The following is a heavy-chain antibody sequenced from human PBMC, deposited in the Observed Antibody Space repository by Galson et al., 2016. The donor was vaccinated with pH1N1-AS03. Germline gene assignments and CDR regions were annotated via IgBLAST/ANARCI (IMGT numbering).Heavy chain of an antibody. CDR2: ISSSSGYI. CDR1: GFTFSTYS. J-gene: IGHJ4*02. D-gene: IGHD6-13*01. Sequence: LRLSCAASGFTFSTYSMNWVRQAPGKGLEWVSSISSSSGYIYYAESLKGRFTISRDNAKNSLYLQMNSLRAEDTAFYYCARRGDTAAADPFDYWGQGTLVTVSS. V-gene: IGHV3-21*06. CDR3: ARRGDTAAADPFDY.